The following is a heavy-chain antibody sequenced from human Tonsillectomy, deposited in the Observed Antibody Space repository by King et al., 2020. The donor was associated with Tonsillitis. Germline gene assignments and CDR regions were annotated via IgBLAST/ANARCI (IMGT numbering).Heavy chain of an antibody. J-gene: IGHJ5*02. Sequence: VQLQESGPGLVKPSQTLSLTCTVSIGSISGDGYYWNWIRHHTGRGLEWIGYISYVGSTDYNPSLQSRVTISVDTSKNQFSLKLSSVTAADTAVYYCARAQYSSSWFPLDPWGQGTLVSVSS. CDR3: ARAQYSSSWFPLDP. V-gene: IGHV4-31*03. CDR2: ISYVGST. CDR1: IGSISGDGYY. D-gene: IGHD6-13*01.